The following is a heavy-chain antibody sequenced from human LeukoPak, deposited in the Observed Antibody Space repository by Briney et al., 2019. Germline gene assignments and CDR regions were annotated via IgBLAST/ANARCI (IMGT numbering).Heavy chain of an antibody. CDR3: ARGKTYYDISKDAFDI. V-gene: IGHV4-59*01. CDR1: SGSINSYY. Sequence: PSETLSLTCTVSSGSINSYYWSWLRQPSGKGLEWIGYIYYSGSTNYNPSLKSRVTISVDTSKNQFSLKLSSVTAADTAVYYCARGKTYYDISKDAFDIWGQGTMVTVSS. D-gene: IGHD3-22*01. CDR2: IYYSGST. J-gene: IGHJ3*02.